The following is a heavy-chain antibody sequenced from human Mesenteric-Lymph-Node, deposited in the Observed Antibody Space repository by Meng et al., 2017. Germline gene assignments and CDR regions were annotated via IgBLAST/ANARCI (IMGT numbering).Heavy chain of an antibody. CDR2: INPNSGGT. CDR1: GYTFTGYY. Sequence: QVQLVQSGAEVKKPGASVKVSCKASGYTFTGYYMHWVRQAPGQGLEWMGRINPNSGGTNYAQKFQGRVTMTRDTSISTAYMELSRLRSDDTAVYYCARGTTMVQGVILPDYWGQGTLVTASS. V-gene: IGHV1-2*06. D-gene: IGHD3-10*01. CDR3: ARGTTMVQGVILPDY. J-gene: IGHJ4*02.